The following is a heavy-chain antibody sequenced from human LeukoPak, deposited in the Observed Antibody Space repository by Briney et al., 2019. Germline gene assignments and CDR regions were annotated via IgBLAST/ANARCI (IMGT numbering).Heavy chain of an antibody. CDR1: GFTFSNYA. CDR3: AKVRANRFASFDY. Sequence: QAGGSLRLSCAASGFTFSNYAMSWVRQAPGKGLEWVSGISGSGGSTYYADSVKGRFTISRDNSKITLYLQMNSLRAEGTAVYYCAKVRANRFASFDYWGQGTLVTVSS. J-gene: IGHJ4*02. CDR2: ISGSGGST. V-gene: IGHV3-23*01. D-gene: IGHD1/OR15-1a*01.